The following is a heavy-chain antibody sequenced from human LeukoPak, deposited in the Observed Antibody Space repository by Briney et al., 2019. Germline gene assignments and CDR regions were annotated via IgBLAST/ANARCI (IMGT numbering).Heavy chain of an antibody. CDR1: GFAFSNYY. V-gene: IGHV3-11*06. CDR2: IRSSGSYT. Sequence: GGSLRLSCAASGFAFSNYYMTWIRQAPGKGLEWLSYIRSSGSYTNYADPVKGRFTISRDNAKNSLYLQMNSLRAEGTAVYYCARNDGSGSNPHFAYWGQGTLVTVSS. J-gene: IGHJ4*02. CDR3: ARNDGSGSNPHFAY. D-gene: IGHD3-10*01.